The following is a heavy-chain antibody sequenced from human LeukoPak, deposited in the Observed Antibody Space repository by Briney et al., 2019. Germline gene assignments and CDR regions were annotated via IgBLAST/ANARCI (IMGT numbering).Heavy chain of an antibody. CDR2: ISYDGSNK. CDR3: AKGYDFWSGYPTHFDY. Sequence: GGSLRLSCAASGFTFSSYAMHWVRQAPGKGLEWVAVISYDGSNKYYADSVKGRFTISRDNSKNTLYLQMNSLRAEDTAVYYCAKGYDFWSGYPTHFDYWGQGTLVTVSS. V-gene: IGHV3-30-3*01. D-gene: IGHD3-3*01. J-gene: IGHJ4*02. CDR1: GFTFSSYA.